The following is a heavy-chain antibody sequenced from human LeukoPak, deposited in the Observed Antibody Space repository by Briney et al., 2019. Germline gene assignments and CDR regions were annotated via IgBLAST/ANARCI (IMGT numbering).Heavy chain of an antibody. Sequence: SGPTLVKPTQTLTLTCTFSGFSLTTSGVGVGWIRQPPGKALEWLAVIYWDDDKRYSPSLKNRLTITKDTSKNQVVLTMTNRDPVDTATYYCAHNSKLDQGIDYWGQGTLVTVSS. CDR3: AHNSKLDQGIDY. D-gene: IGHD3-10*01. CDR1: GFSLTTSGVG. CDR2: IYWDDDK. V-gene: IGHV2-5*02. J-gene: IGHJ4*02.